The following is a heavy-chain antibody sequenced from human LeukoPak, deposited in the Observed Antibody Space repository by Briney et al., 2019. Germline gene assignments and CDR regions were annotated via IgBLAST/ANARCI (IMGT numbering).Heavy chain of an antibody. Sequence: PGGSLRLSCAASGFTFSNYAMSWVRQAPGQGLEWVSGVRGSAGSTYCADSVKGRFTFSRDISKNTLYLQMNSLRAEDSAVYYCATDSCTSCFATFDYWGQGALVTVSS. V-gene: IGHV3-23*01. J-gene: IGHJ4*02. CDR2: VRGSAGST. D-gene: IGHD2-2*01. CDR3: ATDSCTSCFATFDY. CDR1: GFTFSNYA.